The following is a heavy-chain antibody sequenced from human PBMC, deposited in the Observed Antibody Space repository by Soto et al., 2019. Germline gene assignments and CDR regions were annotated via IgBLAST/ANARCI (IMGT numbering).Heavy chain of an antibody. CDR2: IWYDGSNK. Sequence: GGSLRLSCAASGFTFSSYGMHWVRQAPGKGLEWVAVIWYDGSNKYYADSVKGRFTISRDNSKNTLYLQMNSLRAEDTAVYYCAREAEGVTTSYYFDYWGQGTLVTVSS. CDR1: GFTFSSYG. CDR3: AREAEGVTTSYYFDY. D-gene: IGHD2-21*02. V-gene: IGHV3-33*01. J-gene: IGHJ4*02.